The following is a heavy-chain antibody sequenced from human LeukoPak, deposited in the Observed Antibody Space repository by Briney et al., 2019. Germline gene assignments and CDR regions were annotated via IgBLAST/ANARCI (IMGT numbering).Heavy chain of an antibody. CDR3: ARVLAYYYYMDV. Sequence: PGGSLRLSCVASGSGFIFSNYGMRWVRQAPGKGLEWVSAISGSGASTYYADSVKGRCIVSRDNSKKTLHLQMNNLRAEDTAVYYCARVLAYYYYMDVWGKGTTVTISS. CDR1: GSGFIFSNYG. V-gene: IGHV3-23*01. CDR2: ISGSGAST. D-gene: IGHD3-3*02. J-gene: IGHJ6*03.